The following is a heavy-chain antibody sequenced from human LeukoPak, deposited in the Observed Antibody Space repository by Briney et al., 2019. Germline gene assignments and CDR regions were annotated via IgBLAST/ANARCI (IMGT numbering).Heavy chain of an antibody. CDR1: GFTFSSYT. CDR2: ISSSSSYI. D-gene: IGHD4-23*01. CDR3: ARDGDTVLTRGYYYYMDV. Sequence: GGSLRLSCAASGFTFSSYTMNWVRQAPGKGLEWVSSISSSSSYIYYVDSVKGRFTISRDNAKRSLYLQMNSLRAEDTALYYCARDGDTVLTRGYYYYMDVWGKGTTVTVSS. V-gene: IGHV3-21*01. J-gene: IGHJ6*03.